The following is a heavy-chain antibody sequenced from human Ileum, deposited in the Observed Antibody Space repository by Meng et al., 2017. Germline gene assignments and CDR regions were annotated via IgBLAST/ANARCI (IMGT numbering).Heavy chain of an antibody. Sequence: VEFQGPGPGRWWPLRILSLTCIVSGDSVRRFCGDWSWIRQSAGKGLGWIGDVYYNGVTNHNPSPPTRIPPSIGTSPNPFSLSLSSLTAAHTALSYCSRDRICSDFRYFDYWGQGTLVTVSS. CDR3: SRDRICSDFRYFDY. V-gene: IGHV4-61*01. D-gene: IGHD2-15*01. CDR1: GDSVRRFCGD. J-gene: IGHJ4*02. CDR2: VYYNGVT.